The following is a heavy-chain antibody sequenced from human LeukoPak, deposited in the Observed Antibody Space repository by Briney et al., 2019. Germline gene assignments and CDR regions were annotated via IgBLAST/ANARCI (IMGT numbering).Heavy chain of an antibody. J-gene: IGHJ4*02. CDR1: GYTFTSYG. CDR2: ISVYNGNT. CDR3: ARDREAAGQKLTDY. Sequence: ASVKVSCKASGYTFTSYGITWVRQAPGQGLEWMGWISVYNGNTNYAQKLQGRVTMTTGTSTSTAYMELRSLSSDDTAMYYCARDREAAGQKLTDYWGQGTLVTVSS. V-gene: IGHV1-18*01. D-gene: IGHD6-13*01.